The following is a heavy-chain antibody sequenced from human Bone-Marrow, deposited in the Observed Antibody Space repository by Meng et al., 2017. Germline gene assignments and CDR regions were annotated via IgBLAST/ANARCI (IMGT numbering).Heavy chain of an antibody. D-gene: IGHD2-15*01. CDR1: GGSISSADYY. CDR2: IYYSGST. CDR3: ARVGACSGGSCYFRLFDY. J-gene: IGHJ4*02. Sequence: QVQLQESGPGLVKPSQTLSLTCTVSGGSISSADYYWSWIRQPPGKGLEWIGYIYYSGSTYYNPSLKSRVTISVDTSKNQSSLKMSSVTAADTAVYYCARVGACSGGSCYFRLFDYWGQGTLVTVSS. V-gene: IGHV4-30-4*01.